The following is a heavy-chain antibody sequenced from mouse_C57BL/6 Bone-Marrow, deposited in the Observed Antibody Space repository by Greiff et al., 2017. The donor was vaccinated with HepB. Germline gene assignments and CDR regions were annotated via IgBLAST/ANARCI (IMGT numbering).Heavy chain of an antibody. CDR1: GFNIKDDY. D-gene: IGHD2-4*01. Sequence: VQLQRSGAELVRPGASVKLSCTASGFNIKDDYMHWVKQRPEQGLEWIGWIDPENGDTEYASKFQGKATITADPSSNTAYLQLSSLTSEDTAVYDCTRYDYVLFAYWGQGTLVTVSA. CDR3: TRYDYVLFAY. CDR2: IDPENGDT. V-gene: IGHV14-4*01. J-gene: IGHJ3*01.